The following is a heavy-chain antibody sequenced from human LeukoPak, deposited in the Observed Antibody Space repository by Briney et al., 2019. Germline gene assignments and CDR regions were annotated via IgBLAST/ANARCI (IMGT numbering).Heavy chain of an antibody. D-gene: IGHD3-10*01. CDR1: GFTFSSYA. CDR2: ISGSGGST. CDR3: AKPPHFYGSGSPDAFDI. V-gene: IGHV3-23*01. Sequence: PGGSLRLSCAASGFTFSSYAMSWVRQAPGKGLEWVSAISGSGGSTYYADSVKGRFTISRDNSKNTLYLQMNSQRAEDTAVYYCAKPPHFYGSGSPDAFDIWGQGTMVTVSS. J-gene: IGHJ3*02.